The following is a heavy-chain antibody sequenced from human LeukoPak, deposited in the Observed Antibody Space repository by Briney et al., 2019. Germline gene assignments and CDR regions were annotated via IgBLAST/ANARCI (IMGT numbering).Heavy chain of an antibody. D-gene: IGHD3-22*01. J-gene: IGHJ4*02. CDR3: ARGVSDYYDSSGYYAFDY. Sequence: PGGSLRLSCAVSGLTFSNYAFHWVRQAPGKGLEWVALTSYDGTYKYYGSSVRGRFTTSRDNSKNTLYLQMNSLRLEDTAVYYCARGVSDYYDSSGYYAFDYWGQGTLAIVSS. V-gene: IGHV3-30-3*01. CDR2: TSYDGTYK. CDR1: GLTFSNYA.